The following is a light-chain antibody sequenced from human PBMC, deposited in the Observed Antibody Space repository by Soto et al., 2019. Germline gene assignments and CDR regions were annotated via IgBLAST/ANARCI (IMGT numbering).Light chain of an antibody. CDR3: QQRSSWPST. CDR2: DAS. Sequence: EIVLTQSPATLSLSPGARATLSCRASQSVSSYLAWYQQKPGQAPRLLIYDASNRATGIPARFSGSGSGTDFALTISSLEPEDFAVYYCQQRSSWPSTFGGGTKVEIK. CDR1: QSVSSY. J-gene: IGKJ4*01. V-gene: IGKV3-11*01.